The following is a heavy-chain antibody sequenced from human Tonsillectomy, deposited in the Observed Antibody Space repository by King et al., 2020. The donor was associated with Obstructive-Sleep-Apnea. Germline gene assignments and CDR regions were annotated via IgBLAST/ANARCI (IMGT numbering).Heavy chain of an antibody. CDR3: AKDLRQFPPHKGDYSGSYFDY. D-gene: IGHD3-10*01. CDR1: GFTFSSYG. Sequence: VQLVESGGGVVQPGGSLRLSCAASGFTFSSYGMHWVRQAPGKGLEWVAFIRFDGSSKYYADSVKGRFTISRDNSKNTLYLQMNSLRAEDTAVYYCAKDLRQFPPHKGDYSGSYFDYWGQGTLVTVSS. J-gene: IGHJ4*02. CDR2: IRFDGSSK. V-gene: IGHV3-30*02.